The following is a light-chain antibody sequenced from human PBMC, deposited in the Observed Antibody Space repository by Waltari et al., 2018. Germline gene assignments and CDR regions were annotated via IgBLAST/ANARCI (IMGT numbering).Light chain of an antibody. CDR3: QTWGTGIWV. V-gene: IGLV4-69*01. Sequence: QLVLTQSPSASASLGASVKLTCTLSSGHSSYPIEWHQQQPEKGPRYLMKLNSDGSHSKGDGIPDRFSGSSSGAERYLTISSLQSEDEADYYCQTWGTGIWVFGGGTKLTVL. J-gene: IGLJ3*02. CDR1: SGHSSYP. CDR2: LNSDGSH.